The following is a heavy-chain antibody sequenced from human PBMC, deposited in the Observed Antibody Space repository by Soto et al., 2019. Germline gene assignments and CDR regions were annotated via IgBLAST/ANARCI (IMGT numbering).Heavy chain of an antibody. V-gene: IGHV3-11*03. D-gene: IGHD6-13*01. CDR3: ASLRVAAAGTGDY. CDR2: ISSSSSYT. CDR1: GFTFSDYY. J-gene: IGHJ4*02. Sequence: PGGSLRLSCAASGFTFSDYYMSWIRQAPGKGLEWVSYISSSSSYTNYADSVKGRFTISRDNAKNSLYLQMNSLRAEDTAVYYCASLRVAAAGTGDYWGQGTLVTVSS.